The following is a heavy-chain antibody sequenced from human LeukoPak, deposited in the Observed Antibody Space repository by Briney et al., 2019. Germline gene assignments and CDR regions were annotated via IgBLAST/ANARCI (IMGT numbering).Heavy chain of an antibody. J-gene: IGHJ6*03. CDR1: GGSFSGYY. V-gene: IGHV4-34*01. D-gene: IGHD3-3*01. CDR2: INHSGST. CDR3: ARVKSVSYDFWSGYYRALYYYYYMDV. Sequence: SETLSLTCAVYGGSFSGYYWSWIRQPPGKGLEWIGEINHSGSTNYNPSLKSRVTISVDTSKNQFSPKLSSVTAADTAVYYCARVKSVSYDFWSGYYRALYYYYYMDVWGKGTTVTVSS.